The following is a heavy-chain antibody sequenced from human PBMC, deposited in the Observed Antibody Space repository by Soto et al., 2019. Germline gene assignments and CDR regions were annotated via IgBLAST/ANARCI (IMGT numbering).Heavy chain of an antibody. V-gene: IGHV3-15*07. J-gene: IGHJ6*02. CDR1: GLTISNAW. CDR3: TTGSVEGV. CDR2: IKTNTEGGTT. D-gene: IGHD2-15*01. Sequence: EVQLVDSGGGFIYPGGSLRLSCAASGLTISNAWMNWVRQAPGKGLAWVGRIKTNTEGGTTDYAAAVKGRFTVSRDDSKNTLYLQMNSLKTEDTAVYYCTTGSVEGVWGQGTMVTVSS.